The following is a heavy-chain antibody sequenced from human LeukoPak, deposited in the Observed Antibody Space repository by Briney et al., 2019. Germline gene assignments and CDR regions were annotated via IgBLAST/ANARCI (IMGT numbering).Heavy chain of an antibody. Sequence: GGSLRLSCATSGFSFISYWMHWVRQTPGKRLVWVSYIDTDGGDTNYADSVKGRFTISRDNAKNTLYLQMDSLRVDDTAVYFCARGPYYYDSVGHPAIWGHGRMVTVSS. CDR1: GFSFISYW. D-gene: IGHD3-22*01. CDR3: ARGPYYYDSVGHPAI. CDR2: IDTDGGDT. J-gene: IGHJ3*02. V-gene: IGHV3-74*01.